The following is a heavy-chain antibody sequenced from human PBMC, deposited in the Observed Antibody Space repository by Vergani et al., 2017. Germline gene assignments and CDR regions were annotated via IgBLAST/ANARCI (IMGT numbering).Heavy chain of an antibody. CDR3: AKDSGMATKSIRYYFDY. J-gene: IGHJ4*02. CDR1: GFTFSRYG. Sequence: QVQLVASGGGVVQPGRSLRLSCAASGFTFSRYGMHWVRQAPGKGLEWVAFISYDGSNKYYADSVKGRFTISRDNSKNTLYLQMNSLRAEDTAVYYCAKDSGMATKSIRYYFDYWGQGTLVTVSS. CDR2: ISYDGSNK. D-gene: IGHD5-24*01. V-gene: IGHV3-30*18.